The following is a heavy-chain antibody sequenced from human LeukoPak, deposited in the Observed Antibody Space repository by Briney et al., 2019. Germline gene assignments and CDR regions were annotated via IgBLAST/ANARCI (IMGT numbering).Heavy chain of an antibody. D-gene: IGHD1-1*01. Sequence: GGSLRLSCAASGFSFSNYEMNWVRQAPGKGLEWVSHISSSGSTIFYADSVKGRFTISRDNAKNSLYLEMNSLRAEDTAVYYCARSRMEGIDYWGQGTLVTVSS. CDR1: GFSFSNYE. CDR3: ARSRMEGIDY. J-gene: IGHJ4*02. V-gene: IGHV3-48*03. CDR2: ISSSGSTI.